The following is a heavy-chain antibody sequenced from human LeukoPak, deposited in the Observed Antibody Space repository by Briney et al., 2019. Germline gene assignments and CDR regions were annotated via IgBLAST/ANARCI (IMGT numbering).Heavy chain of an antibody. CDR3: ANQEGIGAPGAWFDN. CDR1: GNSFTGYY. CDR2: MSPDSDGT. J-gene: IGHJ4*02. Sequence: ASVKVSCKASGNSFTGYYVHWVRQAPGQGLEWMGWMSPDSDGTNFAQNFQGRVSTTRDTSIRTVYLELRSLRADDTAVYYCANQEGIGAPGAWFDNWGQGTLVTVSS. D-gene: IGHD1-26*01. V-gene: IGHV1-2*02.